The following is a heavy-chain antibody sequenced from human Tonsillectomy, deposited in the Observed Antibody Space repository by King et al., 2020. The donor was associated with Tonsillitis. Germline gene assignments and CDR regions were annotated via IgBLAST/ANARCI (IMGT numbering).Heavy chain of an antibody. CDR3: ARDRLSGDN. CDR2: INSRGRYI. CDR1: GFTFSDYT. Sequence: VQLVESGGGVVKPGWSLRLSCAASGFTFSDYTINWVRQAPGKGLEWVSSINSRGRYIYYADSVKGRFTISRDNAKNLLFLQMNSLTADDTAVYYCARDRLSGDNWGQGTLVTVSS. J-gene: IGHJ4*02. D-gene: IGHD2-21*02. V-gene: IGHV3-21*01.